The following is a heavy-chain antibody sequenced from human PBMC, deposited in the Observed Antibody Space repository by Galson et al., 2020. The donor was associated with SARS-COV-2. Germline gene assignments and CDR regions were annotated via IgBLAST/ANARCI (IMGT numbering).Heavy chain of an antibody. D-gene: IGHD3-3*01. V-gene: IGHV4-34*01. CDR3: ARGVTIFGGNPFDY. CDR1: GGSFSGYY. CDR2: INHSGST. Sequence: SETLSLTCAVYGGSFSGYYWSWIRQPPGKGLEWIGEINHSGSTNYNPSLKSRVTISVDTSKNQFSLKLSSVTAADTAVYYCARGVTIFGGNPFDYWGQGTLVTVSS. J-gene: IGHJ4*02.